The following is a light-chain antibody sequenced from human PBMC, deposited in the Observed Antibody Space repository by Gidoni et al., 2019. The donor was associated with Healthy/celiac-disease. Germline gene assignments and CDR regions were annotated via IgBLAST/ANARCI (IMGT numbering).Light chain of an antibody. V-gene: IGLV2-14*01. CDR3: SSYTSSSTWV. CDR1: RSDVGGYNY. Sequence: QSALTQPASESGSPGQSITISCTRTRSDVGGYNYVSWYQQHPGKAPKLMIYDVSNRPSGVSNRFSGSKSGNTASLTISGLQAEDESDYYCSSYTSSSTWVFGGGTKLTVL. J-gene: IGLJ3*02. CDR2: DVS.